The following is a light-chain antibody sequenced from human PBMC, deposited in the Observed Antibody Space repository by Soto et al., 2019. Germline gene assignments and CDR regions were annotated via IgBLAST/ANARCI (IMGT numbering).Light chain of an antibody. CDR1: QSISSN. V-gene: IGKV3-15*01. CDR3: QKYDSGPPT. Sequence: DIVMTQSPATLSVSAGERATLSCRASQSISSNLAWYQQKPGQTPRLLFYAAFTMQTGIPARFSGSGSGTEFILTISSLQSEDVAVYYCQKYDSGPPTFGQGTKVDIK. CDR2: AAF. J-gene: IGKJ1*01.